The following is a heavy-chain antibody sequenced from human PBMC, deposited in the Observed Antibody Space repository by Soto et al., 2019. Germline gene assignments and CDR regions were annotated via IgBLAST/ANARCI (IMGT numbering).Heavy chain of an antibody. J-gene: IGHJ4*02. V-gene: IGHV3-66*01. CDR1: GFTVSSNY. Sequence: GGSLRLSCAASGFTVSSNYMSWVRQAPGKGLEWVSFIYSGGSTYYADSVKGRFTISRDNSKNTLYLQMDSLRAEDTAVYYCARDIPEDSSPEGNYWGQGTLVTVSS. D-gene: IGHD3-22*01. CDR3: ARDIPEDSSPEGNY. CDR2: IYSGGST.